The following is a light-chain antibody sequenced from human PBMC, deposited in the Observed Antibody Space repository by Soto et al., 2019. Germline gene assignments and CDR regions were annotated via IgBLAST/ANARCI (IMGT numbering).Light chain of an antibody. CDR2: DVT. CDR1: SSDIGDYDY. V-gene: IGLV2-11*01. Sequence: QSVLTQPRWVSGSPGQSVTISCTGTSSDIGDYDYVSWYQHHAGKTPKLMIYDVTKRPSGVPDRFSGSKSGSTASLTISGLQADDEAGYYCCSYADKYTYVFGTGTKVTVL. J-gene: IGLJ1*01. CDR3: CSYADKYTYV.